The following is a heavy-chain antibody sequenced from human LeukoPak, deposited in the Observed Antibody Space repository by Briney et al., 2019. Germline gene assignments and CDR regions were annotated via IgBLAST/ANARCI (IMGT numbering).Heavy chain of an antibody. V-gene: IGHV1-2*06. CDR2: INPNSGGT. D-gene: IGHD1-20*01. J-gene: IGHJ3*02. Sequence: ASVKVSCRASGYTFNGYYMHWVRQAPGQGLEWMGRINPNSGGTNYAQKFQGRVTMTRDTSISTAYMELRRLRSDDTAMYYCARECIRCITGTGESDFDIWGQGTMVTVSS. CDR1: GYTFNGYY. CDR3: ARECIRCITGTGESDFDI.